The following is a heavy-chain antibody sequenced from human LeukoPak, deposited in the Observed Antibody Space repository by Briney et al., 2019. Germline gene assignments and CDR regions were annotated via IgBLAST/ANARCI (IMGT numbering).Heavy chain of an antibody. CDR2: IYYSGST. J-gene: IGHJ5*02. V-gene: IGHV4-39*01. CDR1: GGSISSSSYY. D-gene: IGHD6-19*01. Sequence: SETLSLTCTVSGGSISSSSYYWGWIHQPPGKGLEWIGSIYYSGSTYYNPSLKSRVTISVDTSKNQFSLKLSSVTAADTAVYYCARHYSSGWYWGWFDPWGQGTLVTVSS. CDR3: ARHYSSGWYWGWFDP.